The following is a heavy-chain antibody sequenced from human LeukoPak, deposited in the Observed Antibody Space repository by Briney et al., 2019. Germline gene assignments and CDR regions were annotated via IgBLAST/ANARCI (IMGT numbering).Heavy chain of an antibody. Sequence: GGSLRLSCSASGFIFSTYWMSWVRQAPGKGLEWVANMRRDGNEIYYLDSVRGRFTISRDNAKNSLYLQMNSLRAEDTAVYYCARGTYYYDSSGYRIDYWGQGTLVTVSS. D-gene: IGHD3-22*01. J-gene: IGHJ4*02. CDR3: ARGTYYYDSSGYRIDY. CDR2: MRRDGNEI. CDR1: GFIFSTYW. V-gene: IGHV3-7*03.